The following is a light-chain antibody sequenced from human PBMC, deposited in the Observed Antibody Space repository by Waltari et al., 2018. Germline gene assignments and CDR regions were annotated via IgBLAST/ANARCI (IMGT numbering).Light chain of an antibody. Sequence: EVVLTQSPATLSLSPGERATLSCRATQSINNNLAWYQPKPGQAPRLLMFDASKRATGIPARFGGSGSGTDFTLTISSLEPEDFAVYYCQQRSSWPLYTFGPGTKLEIK. CDR3: QQRSSWPLYT. V-gene: IGKV3-11*01. CDR1: QSINNN. J-gene: IGKJ2*01. CDR2: DAS.